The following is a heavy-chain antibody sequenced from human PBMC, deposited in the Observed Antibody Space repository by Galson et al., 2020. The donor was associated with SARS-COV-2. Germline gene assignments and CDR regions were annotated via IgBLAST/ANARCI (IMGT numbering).Heavy chain of an antibody. CDR3: ARDQFPLYSSSTGFGMDV. D-gene: IGHD6-13*01. Sequence: KIGESPKISCAASGFTFNDYYMNWIRQAPGKGLELVSYISDNTIYPNHADSVKGRFTISRHNAKNSLCLKINSLRAEDTAVYYCARDQFPLYSSSTGFGMDVWGQGTTVTVS. CDR1: GFTFNDYY. CDR2: ISDNTIYP. V-gene: IGHV3-11*06. J-gene: IGHJ6*02.